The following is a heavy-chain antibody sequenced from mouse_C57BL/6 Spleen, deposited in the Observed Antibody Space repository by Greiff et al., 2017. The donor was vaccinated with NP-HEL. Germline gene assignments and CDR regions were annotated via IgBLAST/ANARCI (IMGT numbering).Heavy chain of an antibody. CDR1: GFTFSSYA. CDR2: ISSGGDYI. CDR3: TSLIDYDAGAWFAY. J-gene: IGHJ3*01. D-gene: IGHD2-4*01. Sequence: EVQRVESGEGLVKPGGSLKLSCAASGFTFSSYAMSWVRQTPEKRLEWVAYISSGGDYIYYADTVKGRFTISRDNARNTLYLQMSSLKSEDTAMYYCTSLIDYDAGAWFAYWGQGTLVTVSA. V-gene: IGHV5-9-1*02.